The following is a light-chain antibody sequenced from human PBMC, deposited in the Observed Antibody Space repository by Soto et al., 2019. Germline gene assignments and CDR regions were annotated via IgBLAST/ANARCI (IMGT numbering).Light chain of an antibody. J-gene: IGKJ1*01. CDR1: QSISSW. Sequence: DIQMTQSPSTLSASVGDRVTITCRASQSISSWLAWYQQKPGKAPKLLIYKASSLESGVPSRFSGSGSGTEFTLTISSLQPDDFATYYCQQYNNRAGTFGQGTKVEIK. V-gene: IGKV1-5*03. CDR3: QQYNNRAGT. CDR2: KAS.